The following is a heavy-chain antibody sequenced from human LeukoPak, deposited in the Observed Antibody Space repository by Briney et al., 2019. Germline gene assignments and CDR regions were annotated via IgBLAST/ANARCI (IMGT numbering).Heavy chain of an antibody. J-gene: IGHJ3*02. V-gene: IGHV4-30-4*08. D-gene: IGHD3-10*01. CDR1: GGSISSGDYY. Sequence: SQTLSLTCTVSGGSISSGDYYWSWIRQPPGKGLEWIGYIYYSGSTYYNPSLESRVTISVDTSKNQFSLKLSSVTAADTAVYYCARGARFPLDAFDIWGQGTMVTVSS. CDR2: IYYSGST. CDR3: ARGARFPLDAFDI.